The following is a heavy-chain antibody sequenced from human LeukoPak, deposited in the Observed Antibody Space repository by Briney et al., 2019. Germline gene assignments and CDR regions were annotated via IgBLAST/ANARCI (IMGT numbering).Heavy chain of an antibody. D-gene: IGHD3-22*01. CDR2: ISYDGRNK. CDR3: ARAQLSIVGPVMNFDL. J-gene: IGHJ2*01. CDR1: GFTFSSYS. V-gene: IGHV3-30*03. Sequence: GGSLRLSCAASGFTFSSYSMNWVRQAPGKGLEWVAVISYDGRNKYYADSVKGRFTISRDNSKNTLYLQMNSLRAEDTAVYYCARAQLSIVGPVMNFDLWGRGTLVTVSS.